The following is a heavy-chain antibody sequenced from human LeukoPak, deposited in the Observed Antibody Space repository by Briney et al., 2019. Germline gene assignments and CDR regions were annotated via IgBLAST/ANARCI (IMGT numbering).Heavy chain of an antibody. J-gene: IGHJ4*02. CDR2: IYYSGST. V-gene: IGHV4-59*13. Sequence: SETLSLTCSVSDDSISIYYWSWIRQPPGKGLEWIGYIYYSGSTKYNPALKSRVTISIDSSKNQFSLNLSSVTAADTAVYYCARGTVTMDYWGRGTLVTVSS. CDR3: ARGTVTMDY. CDR1: DDSISIYY. D-gene: IGHD4-17*01.